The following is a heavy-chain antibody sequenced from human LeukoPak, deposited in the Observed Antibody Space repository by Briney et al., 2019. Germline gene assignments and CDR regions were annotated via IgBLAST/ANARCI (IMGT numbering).Heavy chain of an antibody. V-gene: IGHV4-39*01. J-gene: IGHJ4*02. CDR3: ARQNSYFDS. CDR2: IFYSGST. CDR1: GGSINGYS. D-gene: IGHD1-7*01. Sequence: PSETLSLTCTVSGGSINGYSWSWIRQPPGKGLEWIGNIFYSGSTYYNPSLKSRVTISVDTSKNQFSLKLSSVTAADTAVYYCARQNSYFDSWGQGTLVTVSS.